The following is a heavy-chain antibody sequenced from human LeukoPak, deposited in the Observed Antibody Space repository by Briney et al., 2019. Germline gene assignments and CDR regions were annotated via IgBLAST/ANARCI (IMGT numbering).Heavy chain of an antibody. CDR1: GYTFTGYY. V-gene: IGHV1-2*02. J-gene: IGHJ4*02. Sequence: ASVKVSCKASGYTFTGYYMHWVRQAPGQGLEWTGWINPNSGGTNYAQKLQGRVTMTRDTSISTAYMELSRLRSDDTAVYYCATIGYSSGWYYFDYWGQGTLVTVSS. D-gene: IGHD6-19*01. CDR3: ATIGYSSGWYYFDY. CDR2: INPNSGGT.